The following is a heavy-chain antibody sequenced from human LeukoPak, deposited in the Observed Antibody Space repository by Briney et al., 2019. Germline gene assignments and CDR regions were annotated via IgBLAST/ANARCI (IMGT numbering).Heavy chain of an antibody. CDR3: AKSPVRLRLGELSPPGDY. V-gene: IGHV1-3*01. CDR2: INAGNGNT. CDR1: GYTCTSYA. J-gene: IGHJ4*02. Sequence: ASVKVSCKASGYTCTSYAMHWVRQAPGQRLEWMGWINAGNGNTKYSQKFQGRVTITRDTSASTAYMELSSLRSEDTAVYYCAKSPVRLRLGELSPPGDYWGQGTLVTVSS. D-gene: IGHD3-16*02.